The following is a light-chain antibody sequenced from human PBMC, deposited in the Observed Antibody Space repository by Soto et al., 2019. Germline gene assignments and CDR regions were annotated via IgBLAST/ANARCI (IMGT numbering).Light chain of an antibody. CDR3: QQYNNWRRT. CDR2: GAS. Sequence: EIVITQSPANLSVSPGERATLSCRASQNVSSNLAWYQQKPGQAPRLLIYGASTRATGIPARFSGSGSGKEFILTISSLQSEDCAVYYCQQYNNWRRTFGQGTKV. J-gene: IGKJ1*01. CDR1: QNVSSN. V-gene: IGKV3-15*01.